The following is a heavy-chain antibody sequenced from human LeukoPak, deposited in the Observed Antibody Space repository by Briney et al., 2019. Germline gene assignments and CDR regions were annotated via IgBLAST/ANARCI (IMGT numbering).Heavy chain of an antibody. V-gene: IGHV1-2*02. CDR1: GYIFTDQL. J-gene: IGHJ4*02. D-gene: IGHD6-6*01. Sequence: ASVKVSCKASGYIFTDQLIHWVRQAPGQGLEWLGWINPNSGGTNYAQKFEGRIAMTTDTSINTGYMEMTRLTSDDTAVHYCARAHSSLRLYHFDYWGQGTLVTVSS. CDR2: INPNSGGT. CDR3: ARAHSSLRLYHFDY.